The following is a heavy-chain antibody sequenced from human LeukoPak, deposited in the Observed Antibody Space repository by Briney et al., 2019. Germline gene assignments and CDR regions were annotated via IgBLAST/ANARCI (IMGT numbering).Heavy chain of an antibody. D-gene: IGHD4-17*01. CDR3: AKDILSGPEQEDYGDYLDYYYGMDV. J-gene: IGHJ6*02. CDR2: ISWNSGSI. Sequence: SGRSLRLSCAASGFTFDDYARHWVRQAPGKGLEWVSGISWNSGSIGYADSVKGRFTISRDNAKNSLYLQMNSLRAEDTALYYCAKDILSGPEQEDYGDYLDYYYGMDVWGQGTTVTVSS. CDR1: GFTFDDYA. V-gene: IGHV3-9*01.